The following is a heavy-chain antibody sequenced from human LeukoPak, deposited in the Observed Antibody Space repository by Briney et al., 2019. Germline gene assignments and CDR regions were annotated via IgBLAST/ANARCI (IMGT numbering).Heavy chain of an antibody. Sequence: SETLSLTCTVSGGSISSGSYYWSWIRQPPGKGLEWIGEIYHSESTNYNPSLKSRVTISVDKSKNQFSLKLSSVTAADTAVYYCARVGTTITHTPGYFDYWGQGTLVTVSS. D-gene: IGHD4-11*01. J-gene: IGHJ4*02. CDR3: ARVGTTITHTPGYFDY. CDR2: IYHSEST. V-gene: IGHV4-39*07. CDR1: GGSISSGSYY.